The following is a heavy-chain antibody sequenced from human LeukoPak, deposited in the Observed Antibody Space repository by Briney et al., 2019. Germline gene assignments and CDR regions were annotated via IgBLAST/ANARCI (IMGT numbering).Heavy chain of an antibody. CDR2: IYYGRST. CDR3: ARGGAFDT. D-gene: IGHD3-16*01. V-gene: IGHV4-39*07. Sequence: SESLSLTCTVSGRSISSSSYDWGWLRQPPGKGLQWFGSIYYGRSTHYNPSPETRVTISVDTSKNQFSLKLRSVTAADSAAYYCARGGAFDTWGHGTLVTVSS. J-gene: IGHJ5*01. CDR1: GRSISSSSYD.